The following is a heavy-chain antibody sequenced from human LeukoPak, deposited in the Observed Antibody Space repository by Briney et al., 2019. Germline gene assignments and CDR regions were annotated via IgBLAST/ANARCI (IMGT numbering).Heavy chain of an antibody. Sequence: PGGSLRLSCAASGFTFSSYSMNWVRQAPGKGLEWVSSISSSSSYIYYADSVKGRFTISRDNSKNTLYLQMNSLRAEDTAVYYCAKRGSSGYYTHFDYWGQGTLVTVSS. CDR1: GFTFSSYS. D-gene: IGHD3-22*01. J-gene: IGHJ4*02. CDR2: ISSSSSYI. V-gene: IGHV3-21*04. CDR3: AKRGSSGYYTHFDY.